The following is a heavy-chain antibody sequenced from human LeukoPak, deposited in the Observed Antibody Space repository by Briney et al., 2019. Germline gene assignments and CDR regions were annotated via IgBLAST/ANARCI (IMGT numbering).Heavy chain of an antibody. Sequence: GSLRLSCAASGFTFSSYEMNWVRQAPGKGLEWVSYISSSGSTIYYADSVKGRFTISRDNAKNSLYLQMNSLRAEDTAVYYCARAHGYDIGGYWGQGTLVTVSS. CDR3: ARAHGYDIGGY. CDR2: ISSSGSTI. CDR1: GFTFSSYE. J-gene: IGHJ4*02. D-gene: IGHD3-3*01. V-gene: IGHV3-48*03.